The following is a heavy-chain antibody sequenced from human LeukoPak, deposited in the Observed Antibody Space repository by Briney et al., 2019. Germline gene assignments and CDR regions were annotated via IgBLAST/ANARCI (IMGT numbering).Heavy chain of an antibody. D-gene: IGHD3-22*01. CDR1: GFTFDDYA. CDR3: ARGGITMIVGGFGD. CDR2: ISWNSGSI. V-gene: IGHV3-9*01. Sequence: GGSLRLSCAASGFTFDDYAMHWVRQAPGKGLEWVSGISWNSGSIGYADSVKGRFTISRDNAKNSLYLQMNSLRAEDTAVYYCARGGITMIVGGFGDWGQGTLVTVSS. J-gene: IGHJ4*02.